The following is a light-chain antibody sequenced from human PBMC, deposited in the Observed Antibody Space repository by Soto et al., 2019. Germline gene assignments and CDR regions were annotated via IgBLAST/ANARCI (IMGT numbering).Light chain of an antibody. CDR3: MQALGNT. V-gene: IGKV2-28*01. CDR2: LGS. CDR1: QSLRHSNGYDY. J-gene: IGKJ3*01. Sequence: DIVMTHSPLSLSVTPGEPASISCRSSQSLRHSNGYDYLEWYLQKPGQSPQLLIYLGSNRASGVPDRFSGIGSSTDFTLKISRVEAEGVGVYYCMQALGNTFGPGTKVDIK.